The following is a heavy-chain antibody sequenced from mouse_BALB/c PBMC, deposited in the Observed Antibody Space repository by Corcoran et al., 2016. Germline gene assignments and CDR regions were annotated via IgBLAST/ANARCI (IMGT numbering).Heavy chain of an antibody. Sequence: QIQLVQSGPELKKPGETVQISCQASGYTFTNYGMNWVKQAPGKGLKWMGWINTYTGEPTYADDFKGRFAFSLDTSARAAYLQINNLKNEDTATYFCTREPYSMDYWGQGTSVTVSS. V-gene: IGHV9-3-1*01. CDR1: GYTFTNYG. CDR3: TREPYSMDY. J-gene: IGHJ4*01. CDR2: INTYTGEP.